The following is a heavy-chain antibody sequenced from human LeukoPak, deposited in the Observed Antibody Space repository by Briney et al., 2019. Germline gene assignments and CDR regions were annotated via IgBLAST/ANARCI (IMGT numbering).Heavy chain of an antibody. Sequence: SETLSLTCEVYGGSFNYYYWTWIRQPPGKGLEWIGEINHSESTNYNPSLKSRVTISIDTSKNQFSLELSSVTAADTAVYYCARDLTDTVFWSDYYYYYMDVWGKGTTVTVSS. J-gene: IGHJ6*03. V-gene: IGHV4-34*01. CDR1: GGSFNYYY. D-gene: IGHD3-3*01. CDR2: INHSEST. CDR3: ARDLTDTVFWSDYYYYYMDV.